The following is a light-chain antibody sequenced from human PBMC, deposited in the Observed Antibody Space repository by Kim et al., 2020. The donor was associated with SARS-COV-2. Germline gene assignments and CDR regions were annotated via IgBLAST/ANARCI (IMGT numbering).Light chain of an antibody. CDR2: NAS. Sequence: DIVLTQSPGTLSLSVGERATLSCRASQRISDSLAWYQQRPGRAPRLLISNASKRATGIPARFSGSVSGTDFTLTISSLEPEDSAIYYCQQLGGWPLTFGGGTKVDIK. CDR3: QQLGGWPLT. J-gene: IGKJ4*01. CDR1: QRISDS. V-gene: IGKV3-11*01.